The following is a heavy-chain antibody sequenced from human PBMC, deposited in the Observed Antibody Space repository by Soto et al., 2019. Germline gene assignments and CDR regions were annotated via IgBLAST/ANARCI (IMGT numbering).Heavy chain of an antibody. D-gene: IGHD6-13*01. J-gene: IGHJ6*02. CDR1: GFTFNSYA. CDR2: ISGSGGST. Sequence: EVQLLESGGGLVQPGGSLRLSCAASGFTFNSYAMSWVRQAPGKGLEWVSAISGSGGSTYYADSVKGRFTISRDNTKNTLYLQMNSLRAEDTAVYYCAKSGNSSSWYDYYYYGMDVWGQGTTVTVSS. V-gene: IGHV3-23*01. CDR3: AKSGNSSSWYDYYYYGMDV.